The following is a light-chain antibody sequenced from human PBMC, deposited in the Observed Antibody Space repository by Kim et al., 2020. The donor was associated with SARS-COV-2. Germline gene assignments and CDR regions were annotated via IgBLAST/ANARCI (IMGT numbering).Light chain of an antibody. CDR2: GGS. J-gene: IGKJ1*01. V-gene: IGKV3-15*01. CDR1: KRVNDN. Sequence: PGERDTLACRSTKRVNDNLAWYQPKPGQPPRLLVYGGSVTPTYIPARFSGSGSKTEYTLTVTSLQSEDFAIYYCQQYDEWPWTFGQGTKVDIK. CDR3: QQYDEWPWT.